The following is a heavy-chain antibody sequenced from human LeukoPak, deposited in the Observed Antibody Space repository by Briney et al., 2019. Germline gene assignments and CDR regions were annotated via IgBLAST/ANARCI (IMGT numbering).Heavy chain of an antibody. CDR1: GFIFGDYG. CDR3: TRIYGSGSYLCDY. Sequence: GGSLRLSCTASGFIFGDYGLSWVRQAPGKGLEWVGFIRSKAYGGTTEYAASVKGRFTISRDDPKSIAYLQMNSLKTEDTAVYYCTRIYGSGSYLCDYWGQGTLVIVSS. V-gene: IGHV3-49*04. CDR2: IRSKAYGGTT. D-gene: IGHD3-10*01. J-gene: IGHJ4*02.